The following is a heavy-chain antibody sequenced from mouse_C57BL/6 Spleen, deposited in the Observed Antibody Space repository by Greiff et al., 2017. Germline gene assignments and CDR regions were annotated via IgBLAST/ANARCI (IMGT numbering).Heavy chain of an antibody. CDR2: IWSGGST. CDR1: GFSLTSYG. J-gene: IGHJ4*01. CDR3: ASQTGTGFAMDY. V-gene: IGHV2-2*01. D-gene: IGHD4-1*01. Sequence: QVQLKESGPGLVQPSQSLSITCTVSGFSLTSYGVHWVRQSPGKGLEWLGVIWSGGSTDYNAAFISRLSISKDNSKSQVFFKMKSLQADDTAIYYCASQTGTGFAMDYWGQGTSVTVSS.